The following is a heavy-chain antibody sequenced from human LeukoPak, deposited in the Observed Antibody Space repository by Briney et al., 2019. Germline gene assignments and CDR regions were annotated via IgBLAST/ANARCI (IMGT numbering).Heavy chain of an antibody. CDR2: INHSGST. D-gene: IGHD3-9*01. Sequence: SETLSLTCAVYGGSFSGYYWSWIRQPPGKGLEWIGEINHSGSTNYNPSLKSRVTISVDTSKNQFSLKLSSMTAADTAVYYCARGYHYDILTGYYGSFDYWGQRTLVTVSS. J-gene: IGHJ4*02. CDR3: ARGYHYDILTGYYGSFDY. V-gene: IGHV4-34*01. CDR1: GGSFSGYY.